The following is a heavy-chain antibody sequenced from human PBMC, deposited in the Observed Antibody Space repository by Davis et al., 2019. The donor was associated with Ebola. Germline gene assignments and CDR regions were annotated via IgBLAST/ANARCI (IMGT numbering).Heavy chain of an antibody. Sequence: ASVKVSCKASGYIFNGYYLHWIRQAPGQGLEWMGWINPNNGATKYAQNFQGRLTLTRDGTTTTGYMDLIGLTSADTAVYFCARSFYDWIAVAYWGQGTLVTVSS. J-gene: IGHJ4*02. CDR3: ARSFYDWIAVAY. CDR2: INPNNGAT. D-gene: IGHD2/OR15-2a*01. V-gene: IGHV1-2*02. CDR1: GYIFNGYY.